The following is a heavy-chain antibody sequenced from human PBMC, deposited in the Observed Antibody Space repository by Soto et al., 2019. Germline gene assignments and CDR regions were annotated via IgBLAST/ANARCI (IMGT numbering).Heavy chain of an antibody. CDR1: GYTFTTYG. CDR3: ARLIMGSTVTAGTWEY. J-gene: IGHJ4*02. Sequence: QVQLVQSGAEVKKPGASVKGSCKASGYTFTTYGISWVRQAAGQGLEWMGWISAYNGIPNYAQNLQGRVTMTTDTSTSTAYMEWRSLRSDDKAVYYCARLIMGSTVTAGTWEYWGQGNMVTVSS. CDR2: ISAYNGIP. D-gene: IGHD2-21*02. V-gene: IGHV1-18*01.